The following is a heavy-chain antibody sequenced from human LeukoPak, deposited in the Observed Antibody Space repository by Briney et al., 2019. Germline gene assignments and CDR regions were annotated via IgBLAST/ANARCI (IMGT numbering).Heavy chain of an antibody. V-gene: IGHV1-18*01. CDR1: GYTFTSYG. CDR3: ARDQEVRGVIIRYYYYYMDV. D-gene: IGHD3-10*01. Sequence: ASVKVSCKASGYTFTSYGISWVRQAPGQGLEGMGWISAYNGNTNYAQKLQGRVTMTTDTSTSTAYMELRSLRSDDTAVYYCARDQEVRGVIIRYYYYYMDVWGKGTTVTVSS. J-gene: IGHJ6*03. CDR2: ISAYNGNT.